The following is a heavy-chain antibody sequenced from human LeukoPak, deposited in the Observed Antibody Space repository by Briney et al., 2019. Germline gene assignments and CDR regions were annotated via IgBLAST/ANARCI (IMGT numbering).Heavy chain of an antibody. V-gene: IGHV4-39*01. D-gene: IGHD2-2*01. CDR3: ARSLGWLSQDGVVVPAAIGY. CDR1: GGSISSSSYY. Sequence: PSETLSLTCTVSGGSISSSSYYWGLIRQPPGKGLEWIGSIYYSGSTYYNPSLKSRVTISVDTSKNQFSLKLSSVTAADMAVYYCARSLGWLSQDGVVVPAAIGYWGQGTLVTVSS. J-gene: IGHJ4*02. CDR2: IYYSGST.